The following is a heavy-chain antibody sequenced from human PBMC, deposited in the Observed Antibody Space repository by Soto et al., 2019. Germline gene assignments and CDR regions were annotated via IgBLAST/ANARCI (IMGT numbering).Heavy chain of an antibody. CDR1: GFTFDDYA. J-gene: IGHJ4*02. D-gene: IGHD6-13*01. V-gene: IGHV3-9*01. CDR3: AKDLAAHGFDY. CDR2: ISWNSGSI. Sequence: GGSLRLSCAVSGFTFDDYAMHWVRQAPGKGLEWVSGISWNSGSIGYADSVKGRFTISRDNAKNSLYLQMNSLRAEDTALYYCAKDLAAHGFDYWGQGTLVTVSS.